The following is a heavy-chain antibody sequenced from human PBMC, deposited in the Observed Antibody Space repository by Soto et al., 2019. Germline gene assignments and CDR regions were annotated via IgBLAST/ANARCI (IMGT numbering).Heavy chain of an antibody. CDR3: ARGRRYYYDSSGYYYLY. V-gene: IGHV4-34*01. CDR2: INHSGST. D-gene: IGHD3-22*01. CDR1: GGSFSGYY. Sequence: PSETLSLTCAVYGGSFSGYYWSWIRQPPGKGLEWIGEINHSGSTNYNPSLKSRVTISVDTSKNQFSLKLGSVTAADTAVYYCARGRRYYYDSSGYYYLYWGQGTLVTVSS. J-gene: IGHJ4*02.